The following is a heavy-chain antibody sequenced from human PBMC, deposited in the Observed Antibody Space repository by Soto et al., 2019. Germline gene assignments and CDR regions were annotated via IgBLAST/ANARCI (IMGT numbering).Heavy chain of an antibody. CDR1: GFSFSTYA. J-gene: IGHJ5*02. CDR3: AKRGVAVAATPWFDP. D-gene: IGHD2-15*01. CDR2: ITGSGDST. Sequence: PGGSLRLSCAASGFSFSTYAMSWVRQAPGKGLEWVSDITGSGDSTYYADSVKGRFTISRDNSKSTLYLQMNSLRAEYTAVYYCAKRGVAVAATPWFDPWGQGTLVTVSS. V-gene: IGHV3-23*01.